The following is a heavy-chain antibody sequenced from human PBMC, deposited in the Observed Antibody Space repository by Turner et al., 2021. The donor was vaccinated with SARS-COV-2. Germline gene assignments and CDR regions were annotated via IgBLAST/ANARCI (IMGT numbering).Heavy chain of an antibody. Sequence: QLLLVESGGGVVQPERSLRLSCAASGFTFSSYGMHWVRQGPGKGLEWVAVTSNDASNKYYADAVKGRFTISRDNSKNTLYVQMNSLRAEDTAVYYCAKQQGLYSNPMYYFDYWGQGTLVTVSS. J-gene: IGHJ4*02. CDR3: AKQQGLYSNPMYYFDY. CDR1: GFTFSSYG. V-gene: IGHV3-30*18. D-gene: IGHD4-4*01. CDR2: TSNDASNK.